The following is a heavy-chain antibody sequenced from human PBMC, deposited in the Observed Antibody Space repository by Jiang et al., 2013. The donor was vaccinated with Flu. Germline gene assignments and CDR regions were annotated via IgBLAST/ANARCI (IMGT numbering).Heavy chain of an antibody. J-gene: IGHJ4*02. Sequence: LLKPSETLSLTCAVYGGSFSEYYGSWIRQSPGRGLEWIGDISLRGKTTYNPSLKSRVSMSVDKSKNQFSLKLRSVTAADMAVYYCARVFAVMTPRAFDSWGQGTLLRVSS. V-gene: IGHV4-34*01. CDR2: ISLRGKT. D-gene: IGHD2-21*02. CDR3: ARVFAVMTPRAFDS. CDR1: GGSFSEYY.